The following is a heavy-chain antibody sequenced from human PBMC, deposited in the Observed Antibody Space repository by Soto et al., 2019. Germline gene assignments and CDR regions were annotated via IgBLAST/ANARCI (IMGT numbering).Heavy chain of an antibody. V-gene: IGHV3-23*01. CDR2: ISRSGAST. D-gene: IGHD3-3*01. J-gene: IGHJ4*02. CDR1: GFTFSSYA. Sequence: GGSLRLSCAASGFTFSSYAMSWVRQDPGKGLEWVSIISRSGASTYYADSVKGRFTISRDNAKNSLYLQMNSLRAEDTAVYYCAREGVTIPVPTESVVPTGNWGQGTLVTVSS. CDR3: AREGVTIPVPTESVVPTGN.